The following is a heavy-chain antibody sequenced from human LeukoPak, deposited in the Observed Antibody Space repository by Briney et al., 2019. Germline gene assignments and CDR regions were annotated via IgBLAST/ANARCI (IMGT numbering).Heavy chain of an antibody. CDR2: IYYSGST. CDR1: GGSISSGDYY. D-gene: IGHD1-14*01. V-gene: IGHV4-30-4*01. CDR3: ARDQATTYYYYGMDV. Sequence: SQTLSLTCTVSGGSISSGDYYWSWIRQPPGKGLEWLGYIYYSGSTYYNPSLKSRVTISVDTSKNQFSLKLSSVTAADTAVYYCARDQATTYYYYGMDVWGQGTTVTVSS. J-gene: IGHJ6*02.